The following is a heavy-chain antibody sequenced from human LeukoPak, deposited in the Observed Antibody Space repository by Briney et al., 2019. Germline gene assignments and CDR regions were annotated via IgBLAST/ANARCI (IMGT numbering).Heavy chain of an antibody. V-gene: IGHV4-59*01. CDR3: AREAGSGSYGRGTNAFDI. Sequence: SETLSLTCTVSGGSISSYYWSWIRQPPGKGLEWIGYIYYSGSTNYNPSLKSRVTISVDTSKNQFSLKLSSVTAADTAVYYCAREAGSGSYGRGTNAFDIWGQGTMVTVPS. D-gene: IGHD1-26*01. J-gene: IGHJ3*02. CDR2: IYYSGST. CDR1: GGSISSYY.